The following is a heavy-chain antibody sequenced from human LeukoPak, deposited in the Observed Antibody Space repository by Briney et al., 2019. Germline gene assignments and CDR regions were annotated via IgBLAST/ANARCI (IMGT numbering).Heavy chain of an antibody. V-gene: IGHV1-8*03. Sequence: ASVKVSCKASGYTFTSYDINWVRQATGQGLEWMGWMNPNSGNTGYAQKFQGRVTITRNTSISTAYMELSSLRSEDTAVYYCARGGNVDDYGDQRPYDWFDPWRQGTLVTDSS. D-gene: IGHD4-17*01. CDR3: ARGGNVDDYGDQRPYDWFDP. CDR1: GYTFTSYD. J-gene: IGHJ5*02. CDR2: MNPNSGNT.